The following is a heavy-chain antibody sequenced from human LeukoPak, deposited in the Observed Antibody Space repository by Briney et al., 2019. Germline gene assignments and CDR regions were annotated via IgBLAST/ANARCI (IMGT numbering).Heavy chain of an antibody. CDR3: ARDYYDSSGYYFFDP. J-gene: IGHJ5*02. Sequence: PSETLSLTCAVYGGSFSGYYWSWIRQPPGKGLEWIGEINHSGSTNYNPSLKSRVTISVDTSKNQFSLKLSSVTAADTAVYYCARDYYDSSGYYFFDPWGRGTLVTVSS. D-gene: IGHD3-22*01. V-gene: IGHV4-34*01. CDR2: INHSGST. CDR1: GGSFSGYY.